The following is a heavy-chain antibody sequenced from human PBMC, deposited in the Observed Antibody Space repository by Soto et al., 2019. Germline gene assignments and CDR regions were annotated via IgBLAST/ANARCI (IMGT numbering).Heavy chain of an antibody. CDR1: GFPFSSYA. J-gene: IGHJ6*02. CDR2: ISGSGGST. Sequence: GSLRLSCAASGFPFSSYAMSWVRQAPGTGLEWVSAISGSGGSTYYADSEKGRFTISRDNSKNTLYLQMNSLRAEDTAVYYCAKDHGYSGTWSGWIHLHYYGMDVWGQGTTVTVSS. V-gene: IGHV3-23*01. D-gene: IGHD3-10*01. CDR3: AKDHGYSGTWSGWIHLHYYGMDV.